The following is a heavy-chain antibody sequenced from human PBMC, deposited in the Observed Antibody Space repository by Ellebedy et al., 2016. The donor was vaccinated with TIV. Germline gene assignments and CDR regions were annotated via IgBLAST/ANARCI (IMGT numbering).Heavy chain of an antibody. D-gene: IGHD3-10*01. Sequence: ASVKVSCKASGGTFSNYAISWVRQAPGQGLEWMGGILASINSADYAQSFQGRLTITADDSTSTAHMELSSLESEDTAVYYCAKLGRFGESMPPYYYYGMDVWGQGTTVTVSS. CDR1: GGTFSNYA. J-gene: IGHJ6*02. CDR2: ILASINSA. V-gene: IGHV1-69*13. CDR3: AKLGRFGESMPPYYYYGMDV.